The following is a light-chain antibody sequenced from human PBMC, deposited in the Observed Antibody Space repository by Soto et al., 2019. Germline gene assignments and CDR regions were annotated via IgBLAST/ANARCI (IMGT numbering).Light chain of an antibody. J-gene: IGLJ1*01. V-gene: IGLV1-44*01. CDR2: SNN. Sequence: QSVLTQPPSASGTPGQMVTMSCSGSSSNVGSNTVNWYQQLPGTAPKLLIYSNNQRPSGVPDRFSGSKSGTSVSLAISGLQSEDEADYYCAAWDDSLNGQVFGTGTKVTVL. CDR3: AAWDDSLNGQV. CDR1: SSNVGSNT.